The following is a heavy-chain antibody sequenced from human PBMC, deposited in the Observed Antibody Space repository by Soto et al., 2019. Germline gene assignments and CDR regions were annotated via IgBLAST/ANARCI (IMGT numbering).Heavy chain of an antibody. V-gene: IGHV4-59*08. CDR1: GGSISHYH. CDR2: IFYNGST. J-gene: IGHJ6*04. CDR3: ATRNYDILTGYFVSDV. Sequence: SETLSLTCTVSGGSISHYHWNWIRQAPGKGMEWIGYIFYNGSTHYNPSLTSRVTISVDTSKNQFSLKLSSVTAADTAVYYCATRNYDILTGYFVSDVWGKGTTVTVSS. D-gene: IGHD3-9*01.